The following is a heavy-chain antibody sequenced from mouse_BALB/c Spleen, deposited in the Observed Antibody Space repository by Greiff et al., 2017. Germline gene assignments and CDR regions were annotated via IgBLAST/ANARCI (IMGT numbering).Heavy chain of an antibody. CDR3: ARYGVGRDYFDY. Sequence: VQLKESGPSLVKPSQTLSLTCSVTGDSITSGYWNWIRKFPGNKLEYMGYISYSGSTYYNPSLKSRISITRDTSKNQYYLQLNSVTTEDTATYYCARYGVGRDYFDYWGQGTTLTVSS. D-gene: IGHD4-1*01. J-gene: IGHJ2*01. CDR2: ISYSGST. CDR1: GDSITSGY. V-gene: IGHV3-8*02.